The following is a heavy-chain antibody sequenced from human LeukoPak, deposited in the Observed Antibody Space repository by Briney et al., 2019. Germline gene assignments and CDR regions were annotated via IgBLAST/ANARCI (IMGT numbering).Heavy chain of an antibody. CDR3: AKEVIVGNFDY. Sequence: GRSLRLSCAASGFTFDDYAMHWVRQAPGKGLEWVSGISWNSGSIGYADSVKGRFTISRDNAMNSLYLQMNSLRAEDTALYYCAKEVIVGNFDYWGQGTLVTVSS. CDR1: GFTFDDYA. D-gene: IGHD3-22*01. V-gene: IGHV3-9*01. J-gene: IGHJ4*02. CDR2: ISWNSGSI.